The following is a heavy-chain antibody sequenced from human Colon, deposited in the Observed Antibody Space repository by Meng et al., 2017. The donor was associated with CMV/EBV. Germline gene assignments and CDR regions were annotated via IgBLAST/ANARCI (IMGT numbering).Heavy chain of an antibody. D-gene: IGHD3-16*01. V-gene: IGHV3-74*03. CDR2: INGDGGIR. CDR3: AKGGGMKGAYYYLFYGLDV. J-gene: IGHJ6*02. CDR1: GFTFRNNW. Sequence: GESLKISCVPSGFTFRNNWMHWVRQAPGKGLVWVSRINGDGGIREYADSVKGRLTISRDNAKDTLYLQMNSLRAEDTAVYYCAKGGGMKGAYYYLFYGLDVWGQGTPVTVSS.